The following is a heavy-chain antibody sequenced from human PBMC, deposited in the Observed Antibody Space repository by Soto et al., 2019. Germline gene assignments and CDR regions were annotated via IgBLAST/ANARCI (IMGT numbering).Heavy chain of an antibody. CDR1: GGSISSYY. J-gene: IGHJ3*02. Sequence: SETLSLTCTVSGGSISSYYWSWIRQPPGKGLEWIGYIYYSGSTNYNPSLKSRVTISVDTSKNQFSLKLSSVTAADAAVYYCARGQWLFAFDIWGQGTMVTVSS. CDR3: ARGQWLFAFDI. V-gene: IGHV4-59*01. D-gene: IGHD6-19*01. CDR2: IYYSGST.